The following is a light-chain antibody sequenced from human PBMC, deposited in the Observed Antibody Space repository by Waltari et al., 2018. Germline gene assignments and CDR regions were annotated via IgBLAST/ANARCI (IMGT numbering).Light chain of an antibody. J-gene: IGKJ4*01. CDR1: QSLFHSDGKTH. CDR3: MQGVEAPVT. Sequence: DIVMTQTPLSLSVTLGQPASTPCRSGQSLFHSDGKTHLYWYLQKPGQSPQLLIYEVSRRFSGVSHRFSGSGSGTDFTLQISRVEAEDVGMYYCMQGVEAPVTFGGGTKLEIK. V-gene: IGKV2-29*03. CDR2: EVS.